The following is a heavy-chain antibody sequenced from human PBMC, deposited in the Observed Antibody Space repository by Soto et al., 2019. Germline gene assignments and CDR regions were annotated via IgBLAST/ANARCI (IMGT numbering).Heavy chain of an antibody. CDR2: ISESGGST. V-gene: IGHV3-23*01. D-gene: IGHD6-13*01. CDR1: GVSFSDYA. Sequence: GGSLRLSCAASGVSFSDYAMSLVRQAPGKGLEWVSVISESGGSTHYADSVRGRFTVSRDNSKNSLSLRMNSLRDEDTAVYFCAKRSPYSSGWYSPIFDYWGQGALVTVSS. J-gene: IGHJ4*02. CDR3: AKRSPYSSGWYSPIFDY.